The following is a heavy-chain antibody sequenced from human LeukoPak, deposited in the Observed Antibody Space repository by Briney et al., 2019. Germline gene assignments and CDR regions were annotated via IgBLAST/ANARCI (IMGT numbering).Heavy chain of an antibody. CDR1: GYTFTGYY. Sequence: ASVKVSCKASGYTFTGYYMHWVRQAPGQGLEWMGRINPNSGGTNYAQKFQGWVTMTRDTSISTAYMELSRLRSDDTAVYYCARGGVRTTAAGDFWGQGTLVTVSS. D-gene: IGHD6-13*01. J-gene: IGHJ4*02. V-gene: IGHV1-2*04. CDR2: INPNSGGT. CDR3: ARGGVRTTAAGDF.